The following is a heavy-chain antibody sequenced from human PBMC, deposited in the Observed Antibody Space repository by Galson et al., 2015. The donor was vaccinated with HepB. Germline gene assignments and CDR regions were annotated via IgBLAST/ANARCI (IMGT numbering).Heavy chain of an antibody. V-gene: IGHV3-7*03. CDR2: IKQDGSEK. Sequence: SLRLSCAASGFTFSSYWMSWVRQAPGKGLEWVANIKQDGSEKYYVDSVKGRFTISRDNAKNSLYLQMNSLRAEDTAVYYCARDKFGSRGFGWGYYYYYGMDVWGQGTTVTVSS. D-gene: IGHD3-10*01. J-gene: IGHJ6*02. CDR3: ARDKFGSRGFGWGYYYYYGMDV. CDR1: GFTFSSYW.